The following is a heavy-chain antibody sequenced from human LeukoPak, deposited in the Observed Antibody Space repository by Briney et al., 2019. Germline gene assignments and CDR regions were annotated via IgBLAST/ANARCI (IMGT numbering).Heavy chain of an antibody. Sequence: PSQTLSLTCTVSGGSISSGGYYWSWIRQHPGKGLEWIAYIYHTGSTDSNPSLRSRVTISLDTSKNQFSLKLNSVTAADTAVYYCARRWVYDKRAFDAWGQGALVTVSS. J-gene: IGHJ3*01. CDR2: IYHTGST. V-gene: IGHV4-31*03. CDR1: GGSISSGGYY. D-gene: IGHD3-16*01. CDR3: ARRWVYDKRAFDA.